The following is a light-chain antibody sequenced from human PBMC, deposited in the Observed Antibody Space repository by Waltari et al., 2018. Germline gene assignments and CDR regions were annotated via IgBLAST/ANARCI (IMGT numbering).Light chain of an antibody. CDR2: SAS. Sequence: DIQMTQSPSSLSASVGYRLTLTCRTSENIAHYLHWYQQKPGKVPKLLVSSASTLQRGVPPRFSGSGSGTEFTLTISGLQREDLATYYCQQTYTTPFTFGPGTKVDVK. V-gene: IGKV1-39*01. CDR3: QQTYTTPFT. J-gene: IGKJ3*01. CDR1: ENIAHY.